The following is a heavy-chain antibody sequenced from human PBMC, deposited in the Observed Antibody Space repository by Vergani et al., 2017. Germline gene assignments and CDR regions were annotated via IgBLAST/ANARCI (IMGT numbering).Heavy chain of an antibody. D-gene: IGHD6-13*01. J-gene: IGHJ6*03. CDR3: ARDQGSSWPSGGYMDV. CDR1: GYTFTSYD. V-gene: IGHV1-8*01. CDR2: INPNSGGT. Sequence: QVQLVQSGAEVKKPGASVKVSCKASGYTFTSYDINWVRQATGQGLEWMGWINPNSGGTNYAQKFQGRVTITADKSTSTAYMELSSLRSEDTAVYYCARDQGSSWPSGGYMDVWGKGTTVTVSS.